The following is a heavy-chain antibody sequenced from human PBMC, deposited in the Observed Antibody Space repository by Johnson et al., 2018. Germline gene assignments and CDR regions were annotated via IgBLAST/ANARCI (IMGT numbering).Heavy chain of an antibody. Sequence: QLVETGGGLVQPGGSLRLSCAASGFTFSSYSMNWVRQAPGKGLEWVSYISSSSSTIYYADSVKGRFTTSRDNAKKSLYLQMNSLRAEDTAVYYCARPSTPIYLELFHIWGQGTMVTVSS. D-gene: IGHD1-20*01. CDR3: ARPSTPIYLELFHI. CDR1: GFTFSSYS. V-gene: IGHV3-48*01. J-gene: IGHJ3*02. CDR2: ISSSSSTI.